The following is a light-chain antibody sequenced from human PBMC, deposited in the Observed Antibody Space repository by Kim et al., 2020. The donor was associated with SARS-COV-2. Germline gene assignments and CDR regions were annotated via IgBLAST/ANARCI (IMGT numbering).Light chain of an antibody. CDR1: HSVSSSH. CDR2: DAS. CDR3: QQYDSSPYT. J-gene: IGKJ2*01. Sequence: PGERAALTCRASHSVSSSHLAWYQQKSGQAPRLLIYDASRRATGVSDRFSGSGSGTDFTLTISRLEPEDVAVYYCQQYDSSPYTFGQGTKLE. V-gene: IGKV3-20*01.